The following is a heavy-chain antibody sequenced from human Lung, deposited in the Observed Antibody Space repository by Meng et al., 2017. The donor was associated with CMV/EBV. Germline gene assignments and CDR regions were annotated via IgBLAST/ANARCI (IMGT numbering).Heavy chain of an antibody. V-gene: IGHV1-69*10. Sequence: SVKVSCKASGGSFSRFVVSWVRQAPGQGPEWMGGIIPILGVTNYAQKFQGRLTITADMSTTTVYLEWSSLRAADTALYYCVFSEEYYHFRSGPDWYYHYGMDVWGQGTXVTVSS. D-gene: IGHD3-3*01. CDR1: GGSFSRFV. CDR3: VFSEEYYHFRSGPDWYYHYGMDV. J-gene: IGHJ6*02. CDR2: IIPILGVT.